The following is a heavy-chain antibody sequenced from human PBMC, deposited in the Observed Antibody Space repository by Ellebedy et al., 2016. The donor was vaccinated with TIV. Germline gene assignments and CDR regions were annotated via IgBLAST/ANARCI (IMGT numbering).Heavy chain of an antibody. D-gene: IGHD3-16*01. Sequence: MPSETLSLTCTVSGGSISSSSYYWGWIRQPPGKGLEWIGSIYYSGSTYYNPSLKSRVTMSVDTSKNQFSLKVSSVTAADTAVFYCALLRTEYYGSDAYSYYFDNWGQGTLVTVSS. CDR3: ALLRTEYYGSDAYSYYFDN. J-gene: IGHJ4*02. CDR2: IYYSGST. V-gene: IGHV4-39*01. CDR1: GGSISSSSYY.